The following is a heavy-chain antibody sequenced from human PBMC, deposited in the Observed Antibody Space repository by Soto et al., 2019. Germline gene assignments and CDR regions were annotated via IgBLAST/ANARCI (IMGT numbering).Heavy chain of an antibody. CDR1: GGSISSSSNH. D-gene: IGHD4-17*01. Sequence: KTSETLSLTCTVSGGSISSSSNHWGWIRQPPGKGLEWIGNIYYSENTYYNPSLKSRVTISVDTSKNQFSLRLTSVTAADTAVYCCATHPPYGPLDHWGQGTLVTVSS. CDR2: IYYSENT. CDR3: ATHPPYGPLDH. V-gene: IGHV4-39*01. J-gene: IGHJ4*02.